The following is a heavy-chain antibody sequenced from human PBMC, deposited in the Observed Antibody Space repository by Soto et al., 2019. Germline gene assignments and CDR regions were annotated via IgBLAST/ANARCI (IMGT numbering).Heavy chain of an antibody. Sequence: SVKVSCKTSGFTFSSSAVHWVRQARGHRLQWIGWIDVGSANANYAQMLQERVTISRDMSTSTAYMELSSLRPEDTAVYYCAREADLNWFDPWGQGTLVTVSS. D-gene: IGHD6-19*01. V-gene: IGHV1-58*01. CDR2: IDVGSANA. J-gene: IGHJ5*02. CDR1: GFTFSSSA. CDR3: AREADLNWFDP.